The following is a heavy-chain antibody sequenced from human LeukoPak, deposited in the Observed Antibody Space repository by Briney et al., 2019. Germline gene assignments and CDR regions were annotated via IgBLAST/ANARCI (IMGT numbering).Heavy chain of an antibody. V-gene: IGHV3-23*01. CDR2: ISGSGGST. J-gene: IGHJ6*02. Sequence: GGSLRLSCAASGFIFSSYAMSWVRQAPGKGLEWASAISGSGGSTYDADSVKGRFTISRDNSKNTLYLQMNSLRAEDTAVYYCAKDPDIVVVPAAPYGMDVWGQGTTVTVSS. D-gene: IGHD2-2*01. CDR1: GFIFSSYA. CDR3: AKDPDIVVVPAAPYGMDV.